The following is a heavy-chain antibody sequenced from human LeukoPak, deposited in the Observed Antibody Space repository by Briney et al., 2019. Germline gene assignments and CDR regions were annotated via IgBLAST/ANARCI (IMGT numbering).Heavy chain of an antibody. Sequence: ASVKVSCKASGYTFTGYYMHWVRQAPGQGLEWMGWINPNSGGTDYAQKFQGRVTMTRDTSISTAYMELSRLRSDDTAVYYCAKDSITIFGPDAFDIWGQGTMVTVSS. CDR3: AKDSITIFGPDAFDI. CDR2: INPNSGGT. J-gene: IGHJ3*02. V-gene: IGHV1-2*02. D-gene: IGHD3-3*01. CDR1: GYTFTGYY.